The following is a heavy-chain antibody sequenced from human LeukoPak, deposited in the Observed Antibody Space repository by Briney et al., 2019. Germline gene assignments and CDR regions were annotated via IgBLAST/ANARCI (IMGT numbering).Heavy chain of an antibody. CDR3: ARRNCSSTSCHFDY. CDR2: IYYSGST. CDR1: GGSISSGDYY. V-gene: IGHV4-30-4*01. Sequence: PSETLSLTCTVSGGSISSGDYYWSWIRQPPGKGLEWIGYIYYSGSTYYNPSLKSRVTISVDTSKNQFSLKLSSVTAADTAVYYCARRNCSSTSCHFDYWGQGTLVTVSS. D-gene: IGHD2-2*01. J-gene: IGHJ4*02.